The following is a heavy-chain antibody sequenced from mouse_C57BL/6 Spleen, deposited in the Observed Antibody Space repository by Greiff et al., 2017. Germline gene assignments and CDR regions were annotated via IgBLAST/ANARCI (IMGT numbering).Heavy chain of an antibody. J-gene: IGHJ4*01. CDR1: GYTFTDYY. D-gene: IGHD2-3*01. V-gene: IGHV1-26*01. Sequence: EVQLQQSGPELVKPGASVKISCTASGYTFTDYYMNWVQQTHGKSLEWIGDIIPNNGGTSYNQKFKGKATLTVDKSSSTAYMELRSLTSEDSAVYYGAKGALYDYYAMDYWGQGTSVTVSS. CDR2: IIPNNGGT. CDR3: AKGALYDYYAMDY.